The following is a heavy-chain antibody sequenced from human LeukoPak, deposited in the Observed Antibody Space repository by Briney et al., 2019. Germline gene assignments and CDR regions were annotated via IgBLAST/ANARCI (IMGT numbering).Heavy chain of an antibody. V-gene: IGHV3-30*18. D-gene: IGHD1-26*01. J-gene: IGHJ4*02. CDR1: GFSFSYYG. CDR3: AKDMRPYSGDRSFLFDQ. CDR2: ISYDGSDK. Sequence: GRSLRLSCAASGFSFSYYGIHWVRQAPGKGLEWVAVISYDGSDKYFADSVKGRFSISRDNSQNTVYLQMNSLTTEDTAIYYCAKDMRPYSGDRSFLFDQWGQGTLVIVSS.